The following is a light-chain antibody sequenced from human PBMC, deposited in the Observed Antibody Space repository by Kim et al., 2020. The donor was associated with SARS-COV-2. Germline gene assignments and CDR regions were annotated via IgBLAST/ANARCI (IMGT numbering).Light chain of an antibody. V-gene: IGLV2-23*02. Sequence: QFALTQPASVSGSPGQTITISCTRSGIKVGDNNLVSWYQQDPGRAPKLIIFDFSKRPAGVSNRFSGSKSDNTASLTISGLRTEDEADNYCCSSAGGHTWMFGGGTRLTVL. CDR3: CSSAGGHTWM. CDR2: DFS. CDR1: GIKVGDNNL. J-gene: IGLJ3*02.